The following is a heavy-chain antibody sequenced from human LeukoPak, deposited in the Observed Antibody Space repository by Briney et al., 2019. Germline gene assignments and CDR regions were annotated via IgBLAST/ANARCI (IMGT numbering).Heavy chain of an antibody. J-gene: IGHJ4*02. CDR3: ARDYYYDNSGYPWGYFDY. D-gene: IGHD3-22*01. Sequence: GGSLRLSCAASGFTFSTYSMNWVRQAPGRGLEWVSYISSSSSSIYYADSVKGRFTISRDNAKNSLYLQMNSLREEDTAVYYCARDYYYDNSGYPWGYFDYWGQGTLVTVSS. CDR2: ISSSSSSI. V-gene: IGHV3-48*02. CDR1: GFTFSTYS.